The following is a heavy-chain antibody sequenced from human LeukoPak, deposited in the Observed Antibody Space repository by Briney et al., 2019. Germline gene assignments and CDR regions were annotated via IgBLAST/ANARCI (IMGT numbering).Heavy chain of an antibody. J-gene: IGHJ4*02. Sequence: PSETLSLTCSVSGYSITSGYYGGWIRQPPGKGLEWIGRIYHTGNTLYDPSFNSRVNISVATSKNQSSLSLSSVTAADTAVYYCARYCSSTTCYTRGGDYWGQGTLVTVSS. CDR2: IYHTGNT. CDR3: ARYCSSTTCYTRGGDY. CDR1: GYSITSGYY. V-gene: IGHV4-38-2*02. D-gene: IGHD2-2*02.